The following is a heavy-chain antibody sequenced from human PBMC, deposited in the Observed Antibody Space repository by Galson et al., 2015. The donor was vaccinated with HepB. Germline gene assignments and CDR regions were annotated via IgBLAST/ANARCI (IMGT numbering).Heavy chain of an antibody. J-gene: IGHJ4*02. CDR3: AKDPESQYYYDSSGYFDY. D-gene: IGHD3-22*01. CDR2: ISGSGGST. Sequence: SLRLSCAASGFTFSSYAMSWVRQAPGKGLEWVSAISGSGGSTYYADSVKGRFTISRDNSKNTLYLQMNSLRAEDTAVYYCAKDPESQYYYDSSGYFDYWGQGTLVTVSS. CDR1: GFTFSSYA. V-gene: IGHV3-23*01.